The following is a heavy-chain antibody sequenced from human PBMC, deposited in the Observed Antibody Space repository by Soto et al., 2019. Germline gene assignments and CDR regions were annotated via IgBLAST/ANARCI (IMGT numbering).Heavy chain of an antibody. CDR2: ISYRGNT. D-gene: IGHD6-19*01. CDR1: GGSISSTNYH. J-gene: IGHJ4*02. Sequence: QLQLQESGPGLVKPSETLSLTCTVSGGSISSTNYHWGWIRQPPGKGLEWLAPISYRGNTFYNPSLKSRVTISVDTSKSQFSLKLNSVTASDTAVYYWATSISGWYGNFDYWGQGTLGTVAS. V-gene: IGHV4-39*01. CDR3: ATSISGWYGNFDY.